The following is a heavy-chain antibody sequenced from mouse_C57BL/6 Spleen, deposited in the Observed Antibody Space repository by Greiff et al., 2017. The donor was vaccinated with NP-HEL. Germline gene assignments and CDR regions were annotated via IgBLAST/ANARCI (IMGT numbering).Heavy chain of an antibody. CDR3: ARQRSQYSFAY. CDR2: IYPGDGDT. V-gene: IGHV1-82*01. J-gene: IGHJ3*01. D-gene: IGHD3-2*02. Sequence: VQLQQSGPELVKPGASVKISCKASGYAFSSSWMNWVKQRPGKGLEWIGRIYPGDGDTNYNGKFKGKATLTADKSSSTAYMQLSSLTSEDSAVYFCARQRSQYSFAYWGQGTLVTVSA. CDR1: GYAFSSSW.